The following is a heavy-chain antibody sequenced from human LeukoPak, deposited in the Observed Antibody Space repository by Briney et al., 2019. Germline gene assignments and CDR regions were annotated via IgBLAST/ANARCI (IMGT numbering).Heavy chain of an antibody. D-gene: IGHD3-9*01. Sequence: GGSLRLSCVASGITFSTYGMSWVRQAPGKGLEWVSALSGSGSSIYYADSVKGRFTISRDNSKNTLYLQMNSLRVEDTAVYYCAKDSPILTYWGQETLVSVSS. J-gene: IGHJ4*02. CDR1: GITFSTYG. CDR2: LSGSGSSI. CDR3: AKDSPILTY. V-gene: IGHV3-23*01.